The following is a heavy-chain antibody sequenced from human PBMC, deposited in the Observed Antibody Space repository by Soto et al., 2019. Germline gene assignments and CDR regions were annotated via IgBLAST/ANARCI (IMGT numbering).Heavy chain of an antibody. CDR2: ISSSGSTI. D-gene: IGHD2-2*01. Sequence: XVSLRLSCAASGFTFSSYEMNWVRQAPGKGLEWVSYISSSGSTIYYADSVKGRFTISRDNAKNSLYLQMNSLRAEDTAVYYCAAGSTSRYGMDVWGQGTTVTVSS. CDR1: GFTFSSYE. CDR3: AAGSTSRYGMDV. J-gene: IGHJ6*02. V-gene: IGHV3-48*03.